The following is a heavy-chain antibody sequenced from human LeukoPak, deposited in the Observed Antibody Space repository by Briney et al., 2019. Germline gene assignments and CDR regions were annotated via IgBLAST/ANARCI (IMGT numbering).Heavy chain of an antibody. J-gene: IGHJ6*02. V-gene: IGHV4-34*01. CDR2: IYYSGST. CDR3: ARVLTVTSYYYGMDV. CDR1: GGSFSGYY. Sequence: SETLSLTCAVSGGSFSGYYWTWIRQPPGKGLEWIGYIYYSGSTYYNPSLKSRVTISVDTSKNQFSLKLSSVTAADTAVYYCARVLTVTSYYYGMDVWGQGTTVTVSS. D-gene: IGHD4-11*01.